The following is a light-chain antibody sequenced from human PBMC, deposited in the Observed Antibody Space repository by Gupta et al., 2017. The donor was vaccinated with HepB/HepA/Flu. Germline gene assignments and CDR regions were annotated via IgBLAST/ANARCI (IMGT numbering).Light chain of an antibody. V-gene: IGKV3-20*01. CDR3: QHYDSSTWT. CDR2: GVS. J-gene: IGKJ1*01. Sequence: IYGVSSRATGIPDRVSGSGSGTDFTLTISRLEPEDFAVYYCQHYDSSTWTFGPRTRVEIK.